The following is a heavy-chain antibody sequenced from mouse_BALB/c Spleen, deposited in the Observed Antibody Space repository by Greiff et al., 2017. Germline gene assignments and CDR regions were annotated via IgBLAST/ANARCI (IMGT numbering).Heavy chain of an antibody. V-gene: IGHV5-9-3*01. Sequence: EVQLVESGGGLVKPGGSLKLSCAASGFTFSSYAMSWVRQTPEKRLEWVATISSGGSYTYYPDSVKGRFTISRDNAKNTLYLQMSSLRSEDTAMYYCARGNYYAMDYWGQGTSVTVSS. J-gene: IGHJ4*01. CDR2: ISSGGSYT. CDR3: ARGNYYAMDY. CDR1: GFTFSSYA.